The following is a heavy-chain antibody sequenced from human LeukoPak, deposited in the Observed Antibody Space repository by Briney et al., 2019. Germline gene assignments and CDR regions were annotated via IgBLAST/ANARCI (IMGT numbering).Heavy chain of an antibody. CDR1: GGSIASSNNY. Sequence: KASETLSLTCTVSGGSIASSNNYWVWIRQPPGKGLEWIGDIYYSGITYYNPSLTSRVTISVGTSKNQFSLNLTSVTASESAVYYCARSKIGPAGPHYFDYWGQGTLVTVSS. J-gene: IGHJ4*02. CDR3: ARSKIGPAGPHYFDY. D-gene: IGHD6-13*01. CDR2: IYYSGIT. V-gene: IGHV4-39*01.